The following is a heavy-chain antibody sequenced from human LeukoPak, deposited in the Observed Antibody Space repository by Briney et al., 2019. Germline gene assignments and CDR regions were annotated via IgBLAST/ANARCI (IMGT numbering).Heavy chain of an antibody. V-gene: IGHV3-30*02. J-gene: IGHJ4*02. CDR3: AKRDTSGWPPVGLGY. Sequence: PGGSLRLSCAASGFTFSSYAVRWVRQAPGKGLEWVAFIRYDGSNKYYADSVKGRFTISRDNSKNTLYLQMNSLRAEDTAVYYCAKRDTSGWPPVGLGYWGQGTLVTVSS. CDR1: GFTFSSYA. CDR2: IRYDGSNK. D-gene: IGHD6-19*01.